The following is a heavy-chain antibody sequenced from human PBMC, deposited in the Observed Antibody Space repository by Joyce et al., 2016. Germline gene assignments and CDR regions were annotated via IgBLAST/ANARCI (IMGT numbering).Heavy chain of an antibody. J-gene: IGHJ4*02. Sequence: QVQLVESGGGVVQPGRSLRLSCAASGFTFSNYGMQWVRQAPGKGLEWVAARWYDGSNKYYSDSVKGRFTISRDNSKNTLYLQMNSLRAEDTGVYYCARDRVRADYWGQGILVTVSS. V-gene: IGHV3-33*01. CDR3: ARDRVRADY. D-gene: IGHD3-16*02. CDR2: RWYDGSNK. CDR1: GFTFSNYG.